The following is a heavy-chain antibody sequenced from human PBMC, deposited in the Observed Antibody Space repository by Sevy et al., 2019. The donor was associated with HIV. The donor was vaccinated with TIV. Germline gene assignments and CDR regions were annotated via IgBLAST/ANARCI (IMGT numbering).Heavy chain of an antibody. J-gene: IGHJ4*02. CDR3: AKDRDSSSWYGGDYFDY. Sequence: GGSLRLSCAASGFTFSSYALNWVRQAPGKGLEWVSAISGGGGSTYYADSVKGRFTISRDNSKNTLYLQMNSLRAEDTAVYYCAKDRDSSSWYGGDYFDYWGQGTLVTVSS. D-gene: IGHD6-13*01. V-gene: IGHV3-23*01. CDR2: ISGGGGST. CDR1: GFTFSSYA.